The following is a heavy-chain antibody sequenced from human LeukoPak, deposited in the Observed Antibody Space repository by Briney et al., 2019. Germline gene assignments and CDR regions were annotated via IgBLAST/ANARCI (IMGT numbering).Heavy chain of an antibody. D-gene: IGHD6-13*01. CDR2: ISDNVGRT. CDR1: GFTFNNYA. CDR3: AEVSGSWF. Sequence: GGSRRLSCAAYGFTFNNYAMSWVRQAPGKGLEWVSTISDNVGRTYYANSVKGRFTISRDNSKNTLYLQMNSLRAEDTAVYYCAEVSGSWFWGQGTMVTVSS. V-gene: IGHV3-23*01. J-gene: IGHJ3*01.